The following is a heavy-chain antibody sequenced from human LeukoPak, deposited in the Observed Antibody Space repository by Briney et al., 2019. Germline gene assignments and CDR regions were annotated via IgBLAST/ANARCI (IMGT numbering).Heavy chain of an antibody. V-gene: IGHV1-69*04. CDR3: ARDRNRLLQDY. D-gene: IGHD2-15*01. CDR2: IIPNLGIA. J-gene: IGHJ4*02. Sequence: ASVKVSCKASGGTFSSYAISWVRQAPGQGLEWMGRIIPNLGIANYAQKFQGRVTITADKSTSTAYMELSSLRSEDTAVYYCARDRNRLLQDYWGQGTLVTVSS. CDR1: GGTFSSYA.